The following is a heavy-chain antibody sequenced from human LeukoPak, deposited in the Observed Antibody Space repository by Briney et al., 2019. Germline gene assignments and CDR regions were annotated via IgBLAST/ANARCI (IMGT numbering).Heavy chain of an antibody. Sequence: SETLSLTCAVYGGSFSGYYWSWIRQPPGKGLEWIGNIYYSGSTDYNPSLKSRVTMSVDTSKNQFSLKLSSVTATDTAVYFCASLLIGYCTSTSWLGWFESWGQGTLVSVSS. CDR3: ASLLIGYCTSTSWLGWFES. CDR1: GGSFSGYY. D-gene: IGHD2-2*01. V-gene: IGHV4-34*01. CDR2: IYYSGST. J-gene: IGHJ5*01.